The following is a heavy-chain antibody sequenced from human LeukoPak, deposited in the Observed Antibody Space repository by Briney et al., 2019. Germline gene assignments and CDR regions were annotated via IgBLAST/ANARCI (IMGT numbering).Heavy chain of an antibody. CDR1: GFTFSSYS. CDR3: SSPPCSSTSCYTSNWYFDL. Sequence: GGSLRLSCAASGFTFSSYSMNWVRQAPGKGLEWVSSISSSSSYIYYADSVKGRFTISRDNAKNSLYLQMNSLRAEDTAVDYCSSPPCSSTSCYTSNWYFDLWGRGTLVTVSS. J-gene: IGHJ2*01. V-gene: IGHV3-21*01. CDR2: ISSSSSYI. D-gene: IGHD2-2*02.